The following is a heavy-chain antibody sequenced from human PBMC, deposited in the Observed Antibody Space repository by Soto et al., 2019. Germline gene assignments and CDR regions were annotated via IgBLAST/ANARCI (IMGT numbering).Heavy chain of an antibody. V-gene: IGHV3-48*01. CDR1: GFTFSSYS. CDR2: ISSSSSTI. CDR3: ARLRYSSSSYYMDV. Sequence: EVQLVESGGGLVQPGGSLRLSCAASGFTFSSYSMNWVRQAPGKGLEWVSYISSSSSTIYYADSVKGRFTISRDNAKTSLYLQMNSLRADDTAVYYCARLRYSSSSYYMDVWGKGTTVTVS. D-gene: IGHD6-6*01. J-gene: IGHJ6*03.